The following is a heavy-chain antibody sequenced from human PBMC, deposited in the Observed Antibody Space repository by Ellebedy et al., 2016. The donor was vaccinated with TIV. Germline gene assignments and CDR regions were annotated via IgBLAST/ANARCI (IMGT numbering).Heavy chain of an antibody. D-gene: IGHD6-19*01. CDR1: GYNFTSYD. Sequence: AASVKVSCKASGYNFTSYDISWVRQAPGQGLEWMGRIIPILGIANYAQKFQGRVTITADKSTSTAYMELSSLRTEDTAVFYCARTVSYSSGWYGYWGQGTLVTVSS. J-gene: IGHJ4*02. CDR3: ARTVSYSSGWYGY. V-gene: IGHV1-69*04. CDR2: IIPILGIA.